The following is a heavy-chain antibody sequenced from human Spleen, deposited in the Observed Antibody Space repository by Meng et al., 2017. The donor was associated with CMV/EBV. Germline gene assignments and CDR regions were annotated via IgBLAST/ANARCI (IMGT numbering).Heavy chain of an antibody. V-gene: IGHV1-18*01. CDR3: ARDDYGANSNWFDP. CDR1: GYTFRNYG. Sequence: ASVKVSCKASGYTFRNYGVSWVRQAPGQGLEWVGWISAYTGDTIQAQNLQGRVTLTTDTSTSTAYMELRSLRSDDTAVYYCARDDYGANSNWFDPWGQGTLVTVSS. D-gene: IGHD4/OR15-4a*01. CDR2: ISAYTGDT. J-gene: IGHJ5*02.